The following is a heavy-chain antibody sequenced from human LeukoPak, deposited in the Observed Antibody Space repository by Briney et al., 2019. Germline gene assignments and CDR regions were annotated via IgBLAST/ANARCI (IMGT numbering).Heavy chain of an antibody. Sequence: SQTLSLTCTVSGGSISSGGYYWSWIRQHPGKGLEWIGYIYYSGSTYYNPSLKSRVTISVDTSKNQFSLKLSSVTAADTAVYYCAREGVGPSAAAGIDYWGQGTLVTVSS. CDR1: GGSISSGGYY. CDR3: AREGVGPSAAAGIDY. V-gene: IGHV4-31*03. CDR2: IYYSGST. J-gene: IGHJ4*02. D-gene: IGHD6-13*01.